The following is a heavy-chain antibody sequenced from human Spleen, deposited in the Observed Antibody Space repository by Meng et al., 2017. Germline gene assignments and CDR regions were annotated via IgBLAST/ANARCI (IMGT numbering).Heavy chain of an antibody. CDR3: ARDDFGQQLTPLPFDY. V-gene: IGHV3-21*01. J-gene: IGHJ4*02. CDR2: ISSSSSYI. CDR1: GFTFSSYS. D-gene: IGHD6-13*01. Sequence: GSLRLSCAASGFTFSSYSMNWVRQAPGKGLEWVSSISSSSSYIYYADSVKGRFTISRDNAKNSLYLQMNSLRAEDTAVYYCARDDFGQQLTPLPFDYWGQGTLVTVSS.